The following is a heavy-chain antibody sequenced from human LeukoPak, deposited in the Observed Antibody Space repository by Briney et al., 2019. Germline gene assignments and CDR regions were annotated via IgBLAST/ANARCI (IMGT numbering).Heavy chain of an antibody. Sequence: ASVKVSCKASGYTFTSYDINWVRQATGQGLEWMGWMNPNSGNTGYAQKFQGRVTMTRNTSISTAYMELSSLRSEDTAVYYCARARPTRPVVRGVNWFDPWGQGTLVTVSS. D-gene: IGHD3-10*01. CDR3: ARARPTRPVVRGVNWFDP. CDR2: MNPNSGNT. CDR1: GYTFTSYD. V-gene: IGHV1-8*01. J-gene: IGHJ5*02.